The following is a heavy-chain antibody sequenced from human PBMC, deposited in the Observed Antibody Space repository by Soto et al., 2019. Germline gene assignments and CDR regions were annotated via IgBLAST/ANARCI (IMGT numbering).Heavy chain of an antibody. Sequence: ASGKVSFKASRYTFTYFYIHWLRQAPGQGLEWMGIINPSGGSTTYPQKFQGRVTMTRDTSTSTVHMELITLRSEDTAVYYCARSQVGRPLDVWGPGTTVTVSS. CDR1: RYTFTYFY. CDR3: ARSQVGRPLDV. J-gene: IGHJ6*02. V-gene: IGHV1-46*01. D-gene: IGHD1-26*01. CDR2: INPSGGST.